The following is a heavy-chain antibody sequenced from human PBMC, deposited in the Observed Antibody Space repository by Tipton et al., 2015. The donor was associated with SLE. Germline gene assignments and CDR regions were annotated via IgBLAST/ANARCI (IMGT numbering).Heavy chain of an antibody. J-gene: IGHJ4*02. CDR3: ARGNHRWLPFPFDY. CDR2: IYHSGST. Sequence: TLSLTCTVSSGSISSSYWSWIRQPPGRGLEWIGYIYHSGSTNYNPSLKSRVTISVDTSKNQFSLKLSSVTAADTAVYYCARGNHRWLPFPFDYWGQGTLVTASS. D-gene: IGHD6-19*01. V-gene: IGHV4-59*01. CDR1: SGSISSSY.